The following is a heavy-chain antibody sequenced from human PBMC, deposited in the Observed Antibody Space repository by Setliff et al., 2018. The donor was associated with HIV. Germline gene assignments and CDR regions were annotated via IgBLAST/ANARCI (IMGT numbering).Heavy chain of an antibody. V-gene: IGHV1-69*05. CDR1: GGTFSSYA. CDR3: ASLKGHYFDTSGYYNNWFDP. D-gene: IGHD3-22*01. Sequence: GASVKVSCKASGGTFSSYAISWVRQAPGQGLEWMGGIIPISGTVNYAQKFWGRVTITTHESTSTAYMELSSVTAADTAVYYCASLKGHYFDTSGYYNNWFDPWGQGTLDTVSS. CDR2: IIPISGTV. J-gene: IGHJ5*02.